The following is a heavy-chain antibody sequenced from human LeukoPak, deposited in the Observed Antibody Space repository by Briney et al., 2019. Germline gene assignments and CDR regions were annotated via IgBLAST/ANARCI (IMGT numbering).Heavy chain of an antibody. CDR3: ARTTAAGSSSDFDY. Sequence: GGSLRLSCAASGFTFSNAWMDWVRQAPGKGLEWASSIGSSRSYIYYADSVKGRFSISRDDAKNSLYLQMSSLRAEDTAIYYCARTTAAGSSSDFDYWGQGTLVTVSS. CDR2: IGSSRSYI. J-gene: IGHJ4*02. CDR1: GFTFSNAW. D-gene: IGHD6-13*01. V-gene: IGHV3-21*01.